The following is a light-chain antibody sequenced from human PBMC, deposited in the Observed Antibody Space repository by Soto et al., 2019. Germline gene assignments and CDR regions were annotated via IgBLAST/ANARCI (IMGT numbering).Light chain of an antibody. V-gene: IGLV1-40*01. CDR1: CPHIGAGYD. J-gene: IGLJ1*01. CDR3: QFYDMSLNFNYV. CDR2: GNT. Sequence: SALTQPPSLSGAPRQMLTISCTGSCPHIGAGYDGHWYQQLPGTAPKILIYGNTNRPSGVPDRFSGSKSGTSASLAITGLHAVDKAGYYCQFYDMSLNFNYVVVTGTEVPVL.